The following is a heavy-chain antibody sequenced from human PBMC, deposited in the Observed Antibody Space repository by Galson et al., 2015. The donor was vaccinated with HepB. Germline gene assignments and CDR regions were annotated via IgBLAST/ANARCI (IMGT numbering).Heavy chain of an antibody. D-gene: IGHD2-8*01. CDR1: GYSFTSYW. Sequence: QSGAEVKKPGESLRISCKGSGYSFTSYWISWVRQMPGKGLEWMGRIDPSDSYTNYSPSFQGHVTISADKSISTAYLQWSSLKASDTAMYYCGILVCGKNQDGGAFDPWGQGTLVNVSS. J-gene: IGHJ5*02. CDR2: IDPSDSYT. V-gene: IGHV5-10-1*01. CDR3: GILVCGKNQDGGAFDP.